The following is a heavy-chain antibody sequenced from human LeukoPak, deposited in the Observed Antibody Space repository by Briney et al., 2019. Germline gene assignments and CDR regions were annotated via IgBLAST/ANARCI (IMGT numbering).Heavy chain of an antibody. J-gene: IGHJ5*02. D-gene: IGHD6-13*01. V-gene: IGHV1-69*04. Sequence: SVKVSCKASGGTFSSYAISWVRQAPGQGLEWMRRIIPIFGIANYAQKFQGRVTITADKSTSTAYMELSSLRSEDTAVYYCARAYSSSWDKTYNWFDPWGQGTLVTVSS. CDR3: ARAYSSSWDKTYNWFDP. CDR1: GGTFSSYA. CDR2: IIPIFGIA.